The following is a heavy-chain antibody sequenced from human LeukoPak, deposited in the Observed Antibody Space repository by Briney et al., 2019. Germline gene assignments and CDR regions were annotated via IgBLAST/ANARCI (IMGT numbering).Heavy chain of an antibody. V-gene: IGHV3-23*01. D-gene: IGHD3-10*01. Sequence: GGSLRLSCAASGFTFRSYAMTWVRQAPGKGLEWVSTINYGGTFYAESVKGRFTISRDNSKNTLYLQMNSLRAEDTAVYYCSKDHTRGDYRVRSEGYWGQGALVTVTS. CDR1: GFTFRSYA. CDR3: SKDHTRGDYRVRSEGY. CDR2: INYGGT. J-gene: IGHJ4*02.